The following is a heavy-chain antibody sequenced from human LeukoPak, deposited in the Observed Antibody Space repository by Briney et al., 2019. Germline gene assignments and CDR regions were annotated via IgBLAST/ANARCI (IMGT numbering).Heavy chain of an antibody. CDR3: ASGAVAATGWFDP. CDR1: GGTFSSYA. J-gene: IGHJ5*02. V-gene: IGHV1-69*04. Sequence: SVKVSCKASGGTFSSYAISWVRQAPGQGLEWMGRIIPILGIVNYAQKFQGRVTIAADKSTSTAYMELSSLRSEDTAVYYCASGAVAATGWFDPWGQGTLVTVSS. CDR2: IIPILGIV. D-gene: IGHD6-19*01.